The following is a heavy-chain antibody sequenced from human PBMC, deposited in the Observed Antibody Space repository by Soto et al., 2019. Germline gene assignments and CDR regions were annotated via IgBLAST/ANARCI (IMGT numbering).Heavy chain of an antibody. V-gene: IGHV3-15*07. CDR1: GFTFSSYG. CDR2: IKSKTDGGTT. CDR3: TTVDCSGGSCYDY. J-gene: IGHJ4*02. D-gene: IGHD2-15*01. Sequence: GGSLRLSCAASGFTFSSYGMHWVRQAPCKGLEWVGRIKSKTDGGTTDYAAPVKGRFTISRDDSKNTLYLQMNSLKTEDTAVYYCTTVDCSGGSCYDYWGQGTLVTVSS.